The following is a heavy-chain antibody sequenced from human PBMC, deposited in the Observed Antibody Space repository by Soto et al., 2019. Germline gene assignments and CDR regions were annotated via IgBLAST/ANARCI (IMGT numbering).Heavy chain of an antibody. D-gene: IGHD7-27*01. CDR2: MNPNSGNT. V-gene: IGHV1-8*01. J-gene: IGHJ6*01. Sequence: QVQLVQSGAEVKKPGASVKVSCKASGYTFTSYDINWVRQATGQGLEWMGWMNPNSGNTGYAQKSQGRVTITRNTSIITAYMELSSLRSEDTAVYYCGRGMSRLWALYGMDVWGQGTTVTVSS. CDR3: GRGMSRLWALYGMDV. CDR1: GYTFTSYD.